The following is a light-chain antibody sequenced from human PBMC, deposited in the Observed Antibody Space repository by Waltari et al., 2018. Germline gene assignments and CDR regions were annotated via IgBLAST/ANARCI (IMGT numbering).Light chain of an antibody. J-gene: IGKJ1*01. CDR3: QQYYSTAGT. CDR1: QSVLYSSNNKNY. Sequence: DIVMTQSPDSLAVSLGERATINCKSSQSVLYSSNNKNYLAWYQQKPGQPPKLLIYWASTRESGVPDRFSGSGFGTDFTLTISSLKAEDVAVYYCQQYYSTAGTFGQGTKVEIK. V-gene: IGKV4-1*01. CDR2: WAS.